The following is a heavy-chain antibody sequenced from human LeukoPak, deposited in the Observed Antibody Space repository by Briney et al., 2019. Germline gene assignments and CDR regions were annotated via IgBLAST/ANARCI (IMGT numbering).Heavy chain of an antibody. J-gene: IGHJ3*02. CDR3: ARVGYYDSSRYPGAFDI. D-gene: IGHD3-22*01. Sequence: SETLSLTCAVSGGSISSGGYSWSWIRQPPGKGLEWIGYIYHSGSTYYNPSLKSRVTISVDRSKNQFSLKLSSVTAADTAVYYCARVGYYDSSRYPGAFDIWGQGTMVTVSS. V-gene: IGHV4-30-2*01. CDR2: IYHSGST. CDR1: GGSISSGGYS.